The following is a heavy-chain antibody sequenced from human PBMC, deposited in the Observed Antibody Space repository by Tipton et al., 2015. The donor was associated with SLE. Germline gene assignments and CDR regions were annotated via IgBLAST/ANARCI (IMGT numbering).Heavy chain of an antibody. J-gene: IGHJ4*02. CDR2: ISGSAMST. CDR1: GFTFSSYA. D-gene: IGHD2-15*01. CDR3: ARDLLRCSAASCSNYFDH. Sequence: SLRLSCAASGFTFSSYAMSWVRQAAGKGLEWVSGISGSAMSTYYADSVEGRFTISRDNGKNSLYLHMSSLRAEDTAVYYCARDLLRCSAASCSNYFDHWGQGTLVTVSS. V-gene: IGHV3-23*01.